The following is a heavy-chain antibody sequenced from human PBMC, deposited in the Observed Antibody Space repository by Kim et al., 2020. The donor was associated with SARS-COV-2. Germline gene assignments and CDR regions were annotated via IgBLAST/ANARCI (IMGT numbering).Heavy chain of an antibody. J-gene: IGHJ4*02. D-gene: IGHD3-10*01. V-gene: IGHV4-39*07. CDR3: ERSIVRGVPYLGY. Sequence: YTPSIKSRVPLSVATSKNQFSLKLGSVTAADTAMYYCERSIVRGVPYLGYWGQGTLVTVSS.